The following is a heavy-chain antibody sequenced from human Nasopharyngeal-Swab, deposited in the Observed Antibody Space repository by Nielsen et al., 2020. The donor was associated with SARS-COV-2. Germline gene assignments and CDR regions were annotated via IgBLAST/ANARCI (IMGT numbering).Heavy chain of an antibody. Sequence: ASVNVSCKASVYTFTDYYMHWVRQAPGQGLEWMGRINPNSGGTNSAQKFQGRVTMTTDTSISTAYMELSRLRSDDTAVYYCARAPIAGGTFDYWGQGTLVTVSS. D-gene: IGHD6-13*01. CDR2: INPNSGGT. CDR1: VYTFTDYY. CDR3: ARAPIAGGTFDY. V-gene: IGHV1-2*06. J-gene: IGHJ4*02.